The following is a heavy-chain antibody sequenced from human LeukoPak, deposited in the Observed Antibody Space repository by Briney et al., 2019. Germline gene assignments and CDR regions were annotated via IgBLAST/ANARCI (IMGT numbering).Heavy chain of an antibody. Sequence: ASVKVSCKVSGYTLTELSMHWVRQAPGKGLEWMGGFDPEDGETFYAQKFQGRVTMTEDTSTDTAYMELSSLRSEDTAVYYCATGHSSGWYAPFWGQGTLVTVSS. V-gene: IGHV1-24*01. CDR3: ATGHSSGWYAPF. CDR2: FDPEDGET. D-gene: IGHD6-19*01. CDR1: GYTLTELS. J-gene: IGHJ4*02.